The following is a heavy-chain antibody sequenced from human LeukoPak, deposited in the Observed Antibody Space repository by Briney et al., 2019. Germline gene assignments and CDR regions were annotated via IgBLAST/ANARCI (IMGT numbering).Heavy chain of an antibody. V-gene: IGHV3-11*04. CDR3: ARAKFDSSYYYYRGFDI. J-gene: IGHJ3*02. D-gene: IGHD3-22*01. Sequence: PGGSLRLSCAASGFIFSDYYMGWIRQAPGRGLEWVSYITDNGRKIYYTDSVKGRFTMSRDNAKKSLYLQMNSLRAEDTVVYYCARAKFDSSYYYYRGFDIWGQGTMVTVSS. CDR1: GFIFSDYY. CDR2: ITDNGRKI.